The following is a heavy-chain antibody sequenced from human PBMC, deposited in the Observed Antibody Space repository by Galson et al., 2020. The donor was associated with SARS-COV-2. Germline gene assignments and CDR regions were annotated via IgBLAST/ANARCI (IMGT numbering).Heavy chain of an antibody. CDR2: ISVGGSPM. J-gene: IGHJ4*02. CDR3: ARGWSSYSDWHFDN. D-gene: IGHD4-17*01. V-gene: IGHV3-48*03. CDR1: GFIFSHYE. Sequence: TGGSLRLSCAASGFIFSHYEMNWVRQAPGKGLECVAYISVGGSPMYCADSVKGRFTISRDNARNSVYLEMNGLRAEDSAVYYCARGWSSYSDWHFDNWGQGTLVTVSS.